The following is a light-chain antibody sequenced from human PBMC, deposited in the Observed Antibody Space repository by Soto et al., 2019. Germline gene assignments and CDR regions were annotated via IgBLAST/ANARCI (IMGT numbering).Light chain of an antibody. CDR3: SSYTSSSTYV. J-gene: IGLJ1*01. CDR2: EVS. Sequence: QSGLTQPPSVSRSPGQSITISCTGTSSDVGGYNYVSWSQQHPGKAPQLMIYEVSNRPSGVYNRFSGSKSGNTASLNISGLQAEDEADYYCSSYTSSSTYVFGTGTKVTVL. CDR1: SSDVGGYNY. V-gene: IGLV2-14*01.